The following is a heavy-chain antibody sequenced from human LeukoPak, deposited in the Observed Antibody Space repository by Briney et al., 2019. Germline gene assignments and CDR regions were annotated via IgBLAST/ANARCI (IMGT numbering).Heavy chain of an antibody. J-gene: IGHJ4*02. Sequence: GASVKVSCKASGYTFTSFGVTWVRQAPGQGLEWMGWISAYNGDKRYAEKLQGRATLTTEASTGTAFIELRSLRSDDTAIYFCARGGPDYDYVWGTYRPLDYWGQGTLVTVSS. CDR3: ARGGPDYDYVWGTYRPLDY. CDR2: ISAYNGDK. CDR1: GYTFTSFG. V-gene: IGHV1-18*01. D-gene: IGHD3-16*02.